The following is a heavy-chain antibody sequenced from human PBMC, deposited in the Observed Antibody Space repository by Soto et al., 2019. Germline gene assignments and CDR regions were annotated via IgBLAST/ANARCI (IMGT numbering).Heavy chain of an antibody. J-gene: IGHJ6*02. Sequence: QVQLVQSGAEVKKPGSSVKVSCKASGGTFSSYDINWVRQATGQGLEWMGWMNPNSGNTGYAQKFQGRVTMTRYTSISTAYMELSSLRSEDTAVYDCARVYWALGGYGMDVWGQGTTVTVSS. D-gene: IGHD2-8*02. CDR2: MNPNSGNT. CDR3: ARVYWALGGYGMDV. CDR1: GGTFSSYD. V-gene: IGHV1-8*02.